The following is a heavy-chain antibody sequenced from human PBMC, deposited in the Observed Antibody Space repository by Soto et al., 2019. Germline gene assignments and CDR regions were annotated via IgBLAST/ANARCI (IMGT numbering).Heavy chain of an antibody. D-gene: IGHD3-3*01. V-gene: IGHV3-15*01. CDR1: GFTLSNAW. CDR2: IKSRSDGGTP. Sequence: GGSLRLSCAASGFTLSNAWMNWVRHTPGRGLEWVGRIKSRSDGGTPDYGAPVKGRFTISRDDSLNTVYLQMNSLTAEDTGVYYCTTDTRRISVFGVPWDSWGQGTLVTVSS. CDR3: TTDTRRISVFGVPWDS. J-gene: IGHJ4*02.